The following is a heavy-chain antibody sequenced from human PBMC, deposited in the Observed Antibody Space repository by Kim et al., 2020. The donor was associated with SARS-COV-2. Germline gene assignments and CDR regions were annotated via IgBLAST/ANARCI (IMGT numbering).Heavy chain of an antibody. J-gene: IGHJ2*01. CDR2: IYYSGST. CDR1: GGSISSYY. CDR3: ARWGDGFWWYFDL. Sequence: SETLSLTCTVSGGSISSYYWSWIRQPPGKGLEWIGYIYYSGSTNYNPSLKSRVTISVDTSKNQFSLKLSSVTAADTAAYYCARWGDGFWWYFDLWGRGTLVTVSS. D-gene: IGHD3-16*01. V-gene: IGHV4-59*01.